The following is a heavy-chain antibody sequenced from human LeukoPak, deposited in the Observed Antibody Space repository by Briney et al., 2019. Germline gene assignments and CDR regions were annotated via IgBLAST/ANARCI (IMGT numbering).Heavy chain of an antibody. CDR2: IYPGDSDT. D-gene: IGHD2-21*02. V-gene: IGHV5-51*01. Sequence: GESLKISCKGSGYSFTSYWIGWVRQMPGKGLEWMGIIYPGDSDTRYSPSFQGQVTISADKSISTAYLQWSSLKASDTAMYYCARHAYCGGDCSFGVGYFDYWGQGTLVTVSS. CDR3: ARHAYCGGDCSFGVGYFDY. CDR1: GYSFTSYW. J-gene: IGHJ4*02.